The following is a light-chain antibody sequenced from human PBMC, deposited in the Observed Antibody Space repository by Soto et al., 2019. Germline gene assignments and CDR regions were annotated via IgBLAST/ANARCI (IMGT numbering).Light chain of an antibody. V-gene: IGKV4-1*01. CDR1: QSVLYSSNNKNY. CDR2: LAS. CDR3: QQYYSTPYT. J-gene: IGKJ2*01. Sequence: DIVMTQSPDSLAVSLGERATINCKSSQSVLYSSNNKNYLAWYQQKPGQPPKLLIYLASTRESGVPDRFSGSGSGTDFTLTISSLQAEDVAFYYCQQYYSTPYTFGQGTKLEIK.